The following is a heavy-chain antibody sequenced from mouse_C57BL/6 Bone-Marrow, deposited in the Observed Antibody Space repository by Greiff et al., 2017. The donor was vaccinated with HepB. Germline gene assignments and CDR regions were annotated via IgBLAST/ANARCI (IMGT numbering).Heavy chain of an antibody. CDR3: AKSYYSNSAWFAY. CDR1: GFSLTSYG. V-gene: IGHV2-5*01. D-gene: IGHD2-5*01. Sequence: VQLQQSGPGLVQPSQSLSITCTVSGFSLTSYGVHWVRQSPGKGLEWLGVIWRGGSTDYNAAFMSRLSITKDNSKSQVFFKMNILQADDTAIYYCAKSYYSNSAWFAYWGQGTLVTVSA. J-gene: IGHJ3*01. CDR2: IWRGGST.